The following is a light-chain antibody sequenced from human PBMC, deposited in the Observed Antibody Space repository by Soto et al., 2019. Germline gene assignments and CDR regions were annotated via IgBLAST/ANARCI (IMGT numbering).Light chain of an antibody. CDR3: QQYGSSRT. CDR2: DIS. V-gene: IGKV3-15*01. CDR1: QTVSRN. J-gene: IGKJ1*01. Sequence: EVVMTQSPATLSVSPGERATLSCRASQTVSRNLAWYQQRPGQAPRLLIYDISNRATGVPARFSGSGSGTDFTLTISSLQSEDFAVYYCQQYGSSRTFGQGTKVDIK.